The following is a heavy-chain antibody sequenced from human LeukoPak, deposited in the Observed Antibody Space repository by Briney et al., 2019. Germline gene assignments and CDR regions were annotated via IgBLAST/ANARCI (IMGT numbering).Heavy chain of an antibody. Sequence: PGGSLRLSCAASGFTFSSYSMNWVRQAPGKGLEWVSSISGSGGRTYYADSVKGRFTISRDNSKNTLYLQMNSLRAEDTAVYYCANPPTVTSFDHWGQGTLVTVSS. D-gene: IGHD4-11*01. V-gene: IGHV3-23*01. CDR1: GFTFSSYS. CDR3: ANPPTVTSFDH. J-gene: IGHJ4*02. CDR2: ISGSGGRT.